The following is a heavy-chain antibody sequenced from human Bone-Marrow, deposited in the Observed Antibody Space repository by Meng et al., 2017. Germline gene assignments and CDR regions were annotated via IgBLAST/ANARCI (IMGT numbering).Heavy chain of an antibody. CDR1: GGSFSGYY. D-gene: IGHD1-26*01. CDR2: IWYDGSNK. V-gene: IGHV3-33*08. Sequence: QVQLQQWGAGLLKPSETLSLTCAVYGGSFSGYYWSWIRQPPGKGLEWVAVIWYDGSNKYYADSVKGRFTISRDNSKNTLYLQMNSLRAEDTAVYYCARDREYSGSYLWDYWGQGTLVTVSS. J-gene: IGHJ4*02. CDR3: ARDREYSGSYLWDY.